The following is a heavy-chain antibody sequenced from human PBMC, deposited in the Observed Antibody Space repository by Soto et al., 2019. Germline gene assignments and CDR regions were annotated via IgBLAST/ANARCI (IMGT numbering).Heavy chain of an antibody. CDR2: IYYTGST. V-gene: IGHV4-61*01. D-gene: IGHD6-19*01. CDR3: ARSGSGSGWL. J-gene: IGHJ4*02. Sequence: SETLSLTCTVSGGSVSSGRFYWSWSRQPPGKGLEWIGYIYYTGSTKYNPSLRSRVTISVDTSKNQFSLKLTSVTAADTAVYYCARSGSGSGWLGGQGTLVTVSS. CDR1: GGSVSSGRFY.